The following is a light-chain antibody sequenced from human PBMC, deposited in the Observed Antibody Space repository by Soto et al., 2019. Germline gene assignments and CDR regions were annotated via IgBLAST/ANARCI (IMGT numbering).Light chain of an antibody. CDR2: GHS. CDR1: SSNIGAGHD. J-gene: IGLJ2*01. CDR3: QSYDNRVRV. Sequence: QSVLTQPPSVSGAPGQRVTISCTGNSSNIGAGHDVHWYQQLPGKAPQLLIYGHSTRPSGVPDRFSGYTSGTSASLAITGLQAEDEADYYCQSYDNRVRVFGEGTKVTVL. V-gene: IGLV1-40*01.